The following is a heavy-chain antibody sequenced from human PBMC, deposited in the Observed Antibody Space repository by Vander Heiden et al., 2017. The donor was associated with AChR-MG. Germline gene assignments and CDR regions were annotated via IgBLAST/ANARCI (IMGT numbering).Heavy chain of an antibody. CDR3: ARVAQHDILTVGDNYFDS. Sequence: QLQLVPSGAEVTTSGASGEASCTATGCTFPTLGISWVRQAPGQGLEWMGWISVYNGDTNYAQNLQDRFTMTTDTSTSTSYMKLRSLTSDYTAVYYCARVAQHDILTVGDNYFDSWGQGTLVTVSS. J-gene: IGHJ5*01. V-gene: IGHV1-18*01. CDR1: GCTFPTLG. D-gene: IGHD3-9*01. CDR2: ISVYNGDT.